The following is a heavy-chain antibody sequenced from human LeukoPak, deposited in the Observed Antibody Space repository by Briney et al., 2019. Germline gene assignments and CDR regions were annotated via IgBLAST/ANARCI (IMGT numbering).Heavy chain of an antibody. Sequence: PSETLSLTCTASGGSISSYYWSWIRQPPGKGLEWIGYIYYSGSTNYNPSLKSRVTISVDTSKNQFSLKLSSVTAADTAVYYCASSYSSGWFDAFDIWGQGTMVTVSS. CDR1: GGSISSYY. V-gene: IGHV4-59*01. J-gene: IGHJ3*02. D-gene: IGHD6-19*01. CDR3: ASSYSSGWFDAFDI. CDR2: IYYSGST.